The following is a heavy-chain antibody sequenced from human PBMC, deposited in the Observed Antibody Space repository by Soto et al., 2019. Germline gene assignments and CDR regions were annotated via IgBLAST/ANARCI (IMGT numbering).Heavy chain of an antibody. J-gene: IGHJ4*02. CDR2: INPNSGGT. V-gene: IGHV1-2*02. CDR3: ARGRGSYGWVFDY. D-gene: IGHD1-26*01. Sequence: ASVKVSCKASGYTFTGYYMHWVRQAPGQGLEWMGWINPNSGGTNYAQKFQGRVTMTRDTSISTAYMELSRLRSDDTAVYYCARGRGSYGWVFDYWGQGTLVTVSS. CDR1: GYTFTGYY.